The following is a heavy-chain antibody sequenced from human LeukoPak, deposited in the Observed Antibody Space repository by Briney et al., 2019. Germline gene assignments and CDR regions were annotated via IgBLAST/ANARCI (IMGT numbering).Heavy chain of an antibody. V-gene: IGHV3-9*01. D-gene: IGHD3-22*01. CDR1: GFTFDDYA. CDR3: AKANYDSSGNDY. CDR2: ISWNSGGI. J-gene: IGHJ4*02. Sequence: GRSLRLSCAASGFTFDDYAMHWVRQAPGKGLEWVSGISWNSGGIGYADSVKGRFTISRDNAKNSLYLRMNSLRAEDTALYYCAKANYDSSGNDYWGQGTLVTVSS.